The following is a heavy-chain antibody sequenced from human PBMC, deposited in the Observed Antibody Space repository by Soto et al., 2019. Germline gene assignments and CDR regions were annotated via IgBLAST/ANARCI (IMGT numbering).Heavy chain of an antibody. CDR2: ISSTTNYI. CDR3: ARESEDLTSNFDF. V-gene: IGHV3-21*06. J-gene: IGHJ4*02. CDR1: GFTFTRYS. Sequence: GGSLRLSCAASGFTFTRYSMNWVRQAPGKGLEWVSSISSTTNYIYYGDSMKGRFTISRDNAKNSLYLEMNSLGAEDTAVYYCARESEDLTSNFDFWGQGTLVTVSS.